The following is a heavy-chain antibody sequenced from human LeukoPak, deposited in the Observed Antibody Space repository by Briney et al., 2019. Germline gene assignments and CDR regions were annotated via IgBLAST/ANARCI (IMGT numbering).Heavy chain of an antibody. D-gene: IGHD4-23*01. V-gene: IGHV3-53*01. CDR2: IYSGGST. CDR1: GFTFSSYG. CDR3: ARDPDGGNSGT. J-gene: IGHJ4*02. Sequence: PGGSLRLSCAASGFTFSSYGMHWVRQAPGKGLEWVSVIYSGGSTYYADSVKGRFTISRDNSKNTLYLQMNSLRAEDTAVYYCARDPDGGNSGTWGQGTLVTVSS.